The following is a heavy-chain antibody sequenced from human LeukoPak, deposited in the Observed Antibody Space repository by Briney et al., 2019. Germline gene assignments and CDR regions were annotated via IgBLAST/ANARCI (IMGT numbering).Heavy chain of an antibody. Sequence: SETLSLTCTVSGGSISSYYWSWIRQPPGKGLEWIGYIYYSGSTNYNPSLKSQVTISVDTSKNQFSLKLRSVTAADTAVYYCASSYYDSSGPNYWGQGTLVTVSS. CDR2: IYYSGST. CDR1: GGSISSYY. J-gene: IGHJ4*02. CDR3: ASSYYDSSGPNY. D-gene: IGHD3-22*01. V-gene: IGHV4-59*01.